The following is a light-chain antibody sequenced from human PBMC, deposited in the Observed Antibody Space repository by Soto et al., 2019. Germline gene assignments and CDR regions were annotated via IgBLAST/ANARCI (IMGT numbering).Light chain of an antibody. CDR1: SSDVGGYNY. CDR2: DVS. J-gene: IGLJ2*01. Sequence: QSALTQPRSVSGSPGQSVTISCTGTSSDVGGYNYVSWYQQHPGKAPQLMIYDVSERPSGVPDRFSGSKSGNTASLTISGLQAEDEADYYCCSYAGSYTFVFGGGTKLTVL. V-gene: IGLV2-11*01. CDR3: CSYAGSYTFV.